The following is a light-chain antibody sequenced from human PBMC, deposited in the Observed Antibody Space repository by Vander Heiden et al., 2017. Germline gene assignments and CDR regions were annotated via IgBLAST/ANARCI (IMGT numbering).Light chain of an antibody. CDR1: SSDVGSYNL. Sequence: QSALTPPASVSGSPGPSITISCTGTSSDVGSYNLVSWYQQHPGKAPKLMIYEVSKRPSGVSNRFSGSKSGNTASLTISGLQADDEADYYCCSYAGSSSVIFGGGTKVTVL. CDR2: EVS. V-gene: IGLV2-23*02. J-gene: IGLJ2*01. CDR3: CSYAGSSSVI.